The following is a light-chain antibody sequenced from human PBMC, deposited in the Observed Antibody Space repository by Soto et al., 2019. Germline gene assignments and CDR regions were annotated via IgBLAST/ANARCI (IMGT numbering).Light chain of an antibody. Sequence: EIVITQSPSTRSVSPVEGATLSFRASQSVSSNLAWYQQKPGQAPRLLIYGASSRATGIPDRFSGSGSGTDFTLTISRLEPEDFAVYYCQKYGSSQVTFGQGTRLEIK. CDR2: GAS. J-gene: IGKJ5*01. CDR3: QKYGSSQVT. V-gene: IGKV3-20*01. CDR1: QSVSSN.